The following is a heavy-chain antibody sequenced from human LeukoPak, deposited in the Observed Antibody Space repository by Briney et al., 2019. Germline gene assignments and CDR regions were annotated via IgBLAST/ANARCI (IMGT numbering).Heavy chain of an antibody. CDR3: ARSYYDILTALYFDY. CDR2: ISYDGSSK. V-gene: IGHV3-30*04. CDR1: GFTFSSYA. D-gene: IGHD3-9*01. Sequence: PGGSLRLSCAASGFTFSSYAMHWVRQAPGKGLEWVAVISYDGSSKYYADSVKGRFTISRDNSKNTLYLQTNSLRAEDTAVYYCARSYYDILTALYFDYWGQGTLVTVSS. J-gene: IGHJ4*02.